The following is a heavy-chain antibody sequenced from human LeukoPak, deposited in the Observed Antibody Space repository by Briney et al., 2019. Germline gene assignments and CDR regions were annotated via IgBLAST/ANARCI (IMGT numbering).Heavy chain of an antibody. J-gene: IGHJ6*03. CDR1: GFTFSSYW. D-gene: IGHD5-18*01. CDR2: IKQDGSEK. V-gene: IGHV3-7*01. Sequence: GGSLRLSCAASGFTFSSYWMSWVRQAPGKGLEWVANIKQDGSEKYYVDSVKGRFTISRDNAKNSLYLQMNSLRAEVTAVYYCARDRGYSYGLNYMDVWGKGTTVTVSS. CDR3: ARDRGYSYGLNYMDV.